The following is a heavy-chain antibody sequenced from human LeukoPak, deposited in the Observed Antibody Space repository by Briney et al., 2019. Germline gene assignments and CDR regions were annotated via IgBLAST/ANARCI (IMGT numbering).Heavy chain of an antibody. D-gene: IGHD2-15*01. J-gene: IGHJ4*02. CDR3: ARRRDIVVVVAATAIDY. V-gene: IGHV4-34*01. CDR1: GGSFSGYN. Sequence: PSETLSLTCAAYGGSFSGYNWSWIRQPPGKGLEWIGEINHSGSTNYNPSLKSRVTISVDTSKNQFSLKLSSVTAADTAVYYCARRRDIVVVVAATAIDYWGQGTLVTVSS. CDR2: INHSGST.